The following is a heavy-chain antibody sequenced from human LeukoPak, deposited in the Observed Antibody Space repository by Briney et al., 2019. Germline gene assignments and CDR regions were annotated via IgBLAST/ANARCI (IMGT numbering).Heavy chain of an antibody. CDR2: IKQDGSEK. Sequence: PGGSLRLSCAASGFTFSSYWMSWVRQAPGKGLEWVANIKQDGSEKYYVDSVKGRFTISRDNAKNSLYLQMNSLRAEDTAVYYCARDIGLRKAAPPGWFDPWGQGALVTVSS. J-gene: IGHJ5*02. CDR3: ARDIGLRKAAPPGWFDP. CDR1: GFTFSSYW. V-gene: IGHV3-7*01. D-gene: IGHD6-6*01.